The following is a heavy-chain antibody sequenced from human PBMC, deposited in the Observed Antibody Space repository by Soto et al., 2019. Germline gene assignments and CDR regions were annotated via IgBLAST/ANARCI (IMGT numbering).Heavy chain of an antibody. J-gene: IGHJ6*03. V-gene: IGHV3-9*01. Sequence: GGSLRLSCAASGFTFDDYAMHWVRQAPGKGLEWVSGISWNSGSIGYADSVKGRFTISRDNAKNSLYLQMNSLRAEDTALYYCAKDGAKLHGNMDVWGKGTTVTVSS. CDR1: GFTFDDYA. CDR3: AKDGAKLHGNMDV. D-gene: IGHD1-7*01. CDR2: ISWNSGSI.